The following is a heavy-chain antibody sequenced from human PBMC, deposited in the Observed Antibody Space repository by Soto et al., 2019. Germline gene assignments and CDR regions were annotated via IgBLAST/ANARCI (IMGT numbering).Heavy chain of an antibody. CDR1: GYTFTSYG. J-gene: IGHJ4*02. Sequence: QVQLVQSGAEVKKPGASVKVSCKASGYTFTSYGISWVRQAPGQGLEWMGWISAYNGNTNYAQKLQGRVTMTTDTSTSTAYMELRSLRSDDTAVYYCARDLALMGYGDRPDFDYWGQGTLVTVSS. V-gene: IGHV1-18*04. CDR3: ARDLALMGYGDRPDFDY. CDR2: ISAYNGNT. D-gene: IGHD4-17*01.